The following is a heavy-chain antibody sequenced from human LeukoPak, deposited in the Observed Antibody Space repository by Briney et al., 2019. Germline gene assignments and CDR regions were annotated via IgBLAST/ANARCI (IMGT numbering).Heavy chain of an antibody. CDR1: GGSINSVSNY. V-gene: IGHV4-39*07. CDR2: IYYTGTT. CDR3: ATVVVNWNYLNY. D-gene: IGHD1-7*01. J-gene: IGHJ4*02. Sequence: PSETLSLTCSVSGGSINSVSNYWGWIPHPPGKGLEWIGSIYYTGTTNYNPSLKSRVTISVDTSKNQFSLKLSSVTAADTAVYYCATVVVNWNYLNYWGQGTLVTVSS.